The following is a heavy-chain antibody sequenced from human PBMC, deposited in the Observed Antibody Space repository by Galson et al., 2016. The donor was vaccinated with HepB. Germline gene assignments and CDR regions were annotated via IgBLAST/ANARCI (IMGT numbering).Heavy chain of an antibody. CDR2: IKYDGSEK. V-gene: IGHV3-7*03. CDR1: GFTFSSYW. J-gene: IGHJ4*02. Sequence: SLRLSCAASGFTFSSYWMTWVRQAPGKGLEWVANIKYDGSEKYYLDSVKGRFTISRDNAKNSLYLQMNSLRAEDTAMYYCTRGGTIAPAYWGQGTLVTVSS. D-gene: IGHD3-3*01. CDR3: TRGGTIAPAY.